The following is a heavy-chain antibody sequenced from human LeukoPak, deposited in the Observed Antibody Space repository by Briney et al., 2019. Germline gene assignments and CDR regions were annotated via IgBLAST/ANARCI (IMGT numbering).Heavy chain of an antibody. CDR3: ARDIELSC. CDR1: GFTFSSYA. D-gene: IGHD1-26*01. J-gene: IGHJ4*02. CDR2: ISGSGGST. V-gene: IGHV3-23*01. Sequence: GGSLRLSCAASGFTFSSYAMSWVRQAPGKGLEWVSGISGSGGSTYYADSVKGRFTVSRDSSKNTLHLQMNSLRAEDTAVYYCARDIELSCWGQGTLVTVSS.